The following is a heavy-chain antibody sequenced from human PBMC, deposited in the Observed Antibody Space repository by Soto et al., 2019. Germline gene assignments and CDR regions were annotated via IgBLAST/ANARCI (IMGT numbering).Heavy chain of an antibody. V-gene: IGHV4-30-2*01. CDR2: IYHSGST. Sequence: SETLSLTCAVSGGSISSGGYSWSWIRQPPGKGLEWIGYIYHSGSTYYNPSLKSRVTISVDRSKNQFSLKVSSVTAADTAVYYCTTDVGKYYYGSGSYYNPLDYWGQGTLVTVSS. J-gene: IGHJ4*02. CDR3: TTDVGKYYYGSGSYYNPLDY. CDR1: GGSISSGGYS. D-gene: IGHD3-10*01.